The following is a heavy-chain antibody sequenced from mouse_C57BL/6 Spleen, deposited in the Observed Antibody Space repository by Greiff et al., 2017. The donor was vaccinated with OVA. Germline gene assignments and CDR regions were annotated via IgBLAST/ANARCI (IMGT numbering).Heavy chain of an antibody. V-gene: IGHV1-22*01. CDR2: INPNNGGT. J-gene: IGHJ3*01. CDR1: GYTFTDYN. CDR3: AILDSSGPWFAY. Sequence: EVKLQESGPELVKPGASVKMSCKASGYTFTDYNMHWVKQSHGKSLEWIGYINPNNGGTSYNQKFKGKATLTVNKSSSTAYMELRSLTSEDSAVYYCAILDSSGPWFAYWGQGTLVTVSA. D-gene: IGHD3-2*02.